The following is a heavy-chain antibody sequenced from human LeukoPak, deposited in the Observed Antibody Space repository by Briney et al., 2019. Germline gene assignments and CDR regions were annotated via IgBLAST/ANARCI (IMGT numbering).Heavy chain of an antibody. CDR3: AKDEWDCSNGRCLSYYYYMDV. D-gene: IGHD2-8*01. CDR2: IRYDGANK. V-gene: IGHV3-30*02. J-gene: IGHJ6*03. Sequence: GGSVRLSCAASGFTFSKYGMHCARRGPGKGLEWVSFIRYDGANKYYADDVKGRFTISRENSENMLYLQKNRLSGEDSAVYYCAKDEWDCSNGRCLSYYYYMDVWGKGTRVTVSS. CDR1: GFTFSKYG.